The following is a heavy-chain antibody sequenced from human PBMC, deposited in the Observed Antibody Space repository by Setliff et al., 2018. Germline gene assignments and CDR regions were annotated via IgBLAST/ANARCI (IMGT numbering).Heavy chain of an antibody. CDR2: IYYSGST. D-gene: IGHD4-4*01. V-gene: IGHV4-39*07. CDR1: GGSISSSSYY. CDR3: ASYRQDVNY. J-gene: IGHJ4*02. Sequence: PSETLSLTCTVSGGSISSSSYYWGWIRQPPGKGLEWIGSIYYSGSTYYNPSLKSRVTISVDTSKNQFSLKPSSVTAADTAVYYCASYRQDVNYWGQGTQVTVSS.